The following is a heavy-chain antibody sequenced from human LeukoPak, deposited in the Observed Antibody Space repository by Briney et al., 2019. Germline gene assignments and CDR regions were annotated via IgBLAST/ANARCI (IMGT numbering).Heavy chain of an antibody. Sequence: GGSLRLSCVASGFTFSSYTMSWVRQAPGKGLEWVSTITTSDGNTYYADSVKGRFTVSRDNSKNTLYLQMNSLRAEDTAVYYCAKDGGLWVSAHWGDSWGRGTLVIVSS. CDR2: ITTSDGNT. V-gene: IGHV3-23*01. CDR1: GFTFSSYT. J-gene: IGHJ4*02. D-gene: IGHD7-27*01. CDR3: AKDGGLWVSAHWGDS.